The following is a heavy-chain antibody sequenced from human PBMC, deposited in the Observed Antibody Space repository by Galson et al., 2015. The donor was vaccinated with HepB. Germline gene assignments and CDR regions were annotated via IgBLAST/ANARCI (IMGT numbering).Heavy chain of an antibody. CDR1: GYTFTSYG. J-gene: IGHJ4*02. Sequence: SVKVSCKASGYTFTSYGISWVRQAPGQGLEWMGWISAYNGNTNYAQKLQGRVTMTTDTSTSTAYMELRSLRSDDTAVYYCARGSHPHYYDSSPGYFDYWGQGTLVTVSS. D-gene: IGHD3-22*01. V-gene: IGHV1-18*04. CDR3: ARGSHPHYYDSSPGYFDY. CDR2: ISAYNGNT.